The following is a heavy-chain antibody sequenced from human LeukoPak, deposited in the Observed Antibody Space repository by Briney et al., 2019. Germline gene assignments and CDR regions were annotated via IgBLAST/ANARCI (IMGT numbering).Heavy chain of an antibody. Sequence: SETLSLTCTVSGGSISSYYWSWIRQPPGKGLEWIGEINHSGSTNYNPSLKSRVTISVDTSKNQFSLKLSSVTAADTAVYYCARHGLMVRGVIYWGQGTLVTVSS. CDR2: INHSGST. CDR1: GGSISSYY. D-gene: IGHD3-10*01. V-gene: IGHV4-34*01. CDR3: ARHGLMVRGVIY. J-gene: IGHJ4*02.